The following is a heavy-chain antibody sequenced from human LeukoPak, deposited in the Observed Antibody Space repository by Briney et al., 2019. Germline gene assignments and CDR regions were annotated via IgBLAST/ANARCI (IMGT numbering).Heavy chain of an antibody. D-gene: IGHD2-15*01. CDR2: ISAYNGNT. CDR3: ARTGYCSGGSCYSGDWFDP. Sequence: GASVKVSCKASGYTFTSYGIGWVRQAPGQGLEWMGWISAYNGNTNYAQKLQGRVTMTTDTSTSTAYMELRSLRSDDTAVYYCARTGYCSGGSCYSGDWFDPWGQGTLVTVSS. J-gene: IGHJ5*02. V-gene: IGHV1-18*01. CDR1: GYTFTSYG.